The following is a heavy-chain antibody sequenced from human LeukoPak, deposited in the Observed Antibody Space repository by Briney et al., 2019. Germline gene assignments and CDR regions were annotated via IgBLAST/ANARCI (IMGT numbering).Heavy chain of an antibody. CDR2: IDPSDSYT. CDR1: GYSFSTYW. Sequence: GESLKISCKGSGYSFSTYWISWVRQVPGKGLEWMGRIDPSDSYTNYSPSFQGHVTISPDKSISTAYLQWSSLKASDTAMYYCARHRPGYRNGYASFDYWGQGTLVTVSS. D-gene: IGHD5-12*01. CDR3: ARHRPGYRNGYASFDY. V-gene: IGHV5-10-1*01. J-gene: IGHJ4*02.